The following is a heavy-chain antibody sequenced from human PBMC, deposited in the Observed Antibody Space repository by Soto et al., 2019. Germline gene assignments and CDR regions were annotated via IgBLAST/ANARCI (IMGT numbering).Heavy chain of an antibody. D-gene: IGHD2-15*01. CDR3: ALVLPRGRAFDI. J-gene: IGHJ3*02. CDR1: GYTFTSYY. V-gene: IGHV1-46*01. CDR2: INPSGGST. Sequence: QVQLVQSGAEVKKPGASVKVSCKASGYTFTSYYMHWVRQAPGQGLEWMGIINPSGGSTSYAQKFQGRVTMTRDTSTSTVYMELSSLRSEDTAFYYWALVLPRGRAFDIGGQGTMVTVSS.